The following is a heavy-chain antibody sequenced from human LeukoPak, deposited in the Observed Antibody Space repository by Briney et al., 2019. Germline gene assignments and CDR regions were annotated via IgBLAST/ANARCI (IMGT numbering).Heavy chain of an antibody. CDR2: IASKGKNYAT. V-gene: IGHV3-73*01. D-gene: IGHD1-26*01. CDR1: GFTFRASA. J-gene: IGHJ4*02. CDR3: SRSGGDGATGE. Sequence: GGSLRLSCATSGFTFRASAINWVRQASGKGLEWVGRIASKGKNYATEYAASVKGRFTISRDDSKNTAYLQMNSLKTEDTAVYYCSRSGGDGATGEWGQGTLVTVSS.